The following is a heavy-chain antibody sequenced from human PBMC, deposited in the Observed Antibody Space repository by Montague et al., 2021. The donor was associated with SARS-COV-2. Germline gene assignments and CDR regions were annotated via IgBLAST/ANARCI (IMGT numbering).Heavy chain of an antibody. Sequence: SETLSLTCTVSGVSVTDYYWSWIRQPPGKGLEWVGDVLYNKGTNFNPSLKSRVAISVDTSKNQFSLRLTSMTAADTAFYYCVRHTHYDGLNGPPDFWGQGTLVAVSS. D-gene: IGHD3-9*01. CDR1: GVSVTDYY. CDR2: VLYNKGT. CDR3: VRHTHYDGLNGPPDF. J-gene: IGHJ4*02. V-gene: IGHV4-59*08.